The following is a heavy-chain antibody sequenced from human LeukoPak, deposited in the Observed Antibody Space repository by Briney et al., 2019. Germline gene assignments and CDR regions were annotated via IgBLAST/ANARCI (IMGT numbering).Heavy chain of an antibody. D-gene: IGHD3-10*01. Sequence: SETLSLACSVSCASISSGSNCWGWIRRPPGKTLEWIGSVYSSDSTYYNPSLKSPVIIIIDTPKNHFSLTLSSVTAADTAVYYCARSDGYGLVGIWGQGTMVTVSS. CDR2: VYSSDST. CDR1: CASISSGSNC. J-gene: IGHJ3*02. V-gene: IGHV4-39*07. CDR3: ARSDGYGLVGI.